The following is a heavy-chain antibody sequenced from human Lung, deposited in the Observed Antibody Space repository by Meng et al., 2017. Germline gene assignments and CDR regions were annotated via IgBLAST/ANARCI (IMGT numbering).Heavy chain of an antibody. CDR2: LNNSGST. CDR3: ARGPTTMAHDFDY. D-gene: IGHD4-11*01. V-gene: IGHV4-34*04. CDR1: GGVFSDYY. Sequence: QAQLPKVGGGLLKPSETLSLACVVSGGVFSDYYWCLIRTHPGKGLEWIGELNNSGSTNHNPSLESRATISVDTSQNNLSLKLSSVTAADSAVYYRARGPTTMAHDFDYWGQGTLVTVSS. J-gene: IGHJ4*02.